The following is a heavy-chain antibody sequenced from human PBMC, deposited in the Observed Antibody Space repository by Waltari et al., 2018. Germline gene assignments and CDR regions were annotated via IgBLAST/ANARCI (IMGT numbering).Heavy chain of an antibody. Sequence: QVQLVESGGGVVQPGRSLRLSCAASGFTFSSYAMHWVRQAPGQGVGWGAVIAYNRSNKYDADSVKGRFTISRDNSKNTLYLQMNSLRAEDTAVYYCARAQRFYYDMDVWGQGTTVTVSS. CDR2: IAYNRSNK. CDR1: GFTFSSYA. CDR3: ARAQRFYYDMDV. J-gene: IGHJ6*02. V-gene: IGHV3-30-3*01.